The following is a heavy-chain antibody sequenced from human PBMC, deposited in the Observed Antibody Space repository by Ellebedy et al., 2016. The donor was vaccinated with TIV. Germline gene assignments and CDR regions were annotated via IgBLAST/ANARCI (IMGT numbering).Heavy chain of an antibody. V-gene: IGHV5-10-1*01. Sequence: GESLKISCQGSGYSFASQWISWVRQVPGKGLEWMGRIDPGDSYINYSPPFQGHVTFSTDKSISTAYLQWGSLKASDTAMYYCARRVLRTTSTRGDVFDIWGQGTMVTVSS. CDR3: ARRVLRTTSTRGDVFDI. D-gene: IGHD2/OR15-2a*01. J-gene: IGHJ3*02. CDR2: IDPGDSYI. CDR1: GYSFASQW.